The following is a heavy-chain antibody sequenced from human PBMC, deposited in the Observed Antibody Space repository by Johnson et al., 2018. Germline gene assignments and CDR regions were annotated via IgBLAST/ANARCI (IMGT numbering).Heavy chain of an antibody. J-gene: IGHJ6*02. Sequence: VQLQESGAEVKKPGSSVKVSCKASGGTFSSYAISWVRQAPGQGLEWMGGIIPIFGTATYAQKFQGRVPITADESTSTAYMELSSLRSEDTAVYYCARARTYSSSLHYYYGMDVWGQGTTVTVSS. CDR1: GGTFSSYA. V-gene: IGHV1-69*01. CDR2: IIPIFGTA. CDR3: ARARTYSSSLHYYYGMDV. D-gene: IGHD6-6*01.